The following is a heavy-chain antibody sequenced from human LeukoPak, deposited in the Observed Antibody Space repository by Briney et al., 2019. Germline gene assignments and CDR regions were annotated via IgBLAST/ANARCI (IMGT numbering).Heavy chain of an antibody. J-gene: IGHJ3*02. D-gene: IGHD5-24*01. CDR1: GFTFSSYA. V-gene: IGHV3-30-3*01. Sequence: GGSLRLSCAASGFTFSSYAMHWVRQAPGKGLEWVAVISYDGSNKYYADSVKGRFTISRDNSKNTLYLQMNSLRAEDTAVYYCARTTNTSTYDVFDIWGQGTMVTVSS. CDR3: ARTTNTSTYDVFDI. CDR2: ISYDGSNK.